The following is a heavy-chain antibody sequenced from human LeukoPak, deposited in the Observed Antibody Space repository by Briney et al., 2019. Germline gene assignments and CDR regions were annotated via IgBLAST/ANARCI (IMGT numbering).Heavy chain of an antibody. V-gene: IGHV3-23*01. CDR3: AKGWATRAEFDY. Sequence: QPGGSLRLSCAASGFTFSSYTMNWVRKAPGKGLEWVSAIDSGGTTYYADSVKGRFTISRDNSKNTLYLQMNSLRAEDTAVYYCAKGWATRAEFDYWGQGTLVTVSS. CDR2: IDSGGTT. J-gene: IGHJ4*02. CDR1: GFTFSSYT. D-gene: IGHD1-26*01.